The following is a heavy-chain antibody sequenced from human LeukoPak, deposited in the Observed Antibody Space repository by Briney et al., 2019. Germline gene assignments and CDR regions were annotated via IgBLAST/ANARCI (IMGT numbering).Heavy chain of an antibody. D-gene: IGHD2-2*02. CDR2: IKQDGSEK. CDR3: ARRAYCSSTSCYRGYYYYYMDV. J-gene: IGHJ6*03. V-gene: IGHV3-7*01. Sequence: GGSLRLSCAASGFTFSGYWMSWVRQAPGKGLEWVANIKQDGSEKYYVDSVKGRFTISRDNAKNSLYLQMNSLRAEDTAVYYCARRAYCSSTSCYRGYYYYYMDVWGKGTTVTVSS. CDR1: GFTFSGYW.